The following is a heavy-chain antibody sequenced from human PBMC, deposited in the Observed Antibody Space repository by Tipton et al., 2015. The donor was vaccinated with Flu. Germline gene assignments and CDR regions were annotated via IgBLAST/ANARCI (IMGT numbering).Heavy chain of an antibody. CDR3: AGQRLILDDSSGYYDY. J-gene: IGHJ4*02. Sequence: TLSLTCAASGYSISSGYYWGWIRQPPGKGLEWIGSIYHSGSTYYNPSLKSRVTISVDTSKNQFSLKLSSVTAADTAVYYCAGQRLILDDSSGYYDYWGQGTLVTVSS. V-gene: IGHV4-38-2*01. CDR1: GYSISSGYY. D-gene: IGHD3-22*01. CDR2: IYHSGST.